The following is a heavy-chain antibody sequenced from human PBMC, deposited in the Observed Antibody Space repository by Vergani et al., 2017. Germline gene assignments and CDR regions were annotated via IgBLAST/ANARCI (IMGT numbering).Heavy chain of an antibody. CDR3: ARSRDGYNPYFDY. CDR1: GDSILSENSY. J-gene: IGHJ4*02. CDR2: IHYTGRT. Sequence: QVQLQESGPGLVKASQTLSLICSVTGDSILSENSYWNWIRQHPKKGLEWIGYIHYTGRTYYNPSLKSRVTISMVPSKNHFSLKLSSVTAADTAVYYCARSRDGYNPYFDYWGQGTLVTVSS. D-gene: IGHD5-24*01. V-gene: IGHV4-30-4*01.